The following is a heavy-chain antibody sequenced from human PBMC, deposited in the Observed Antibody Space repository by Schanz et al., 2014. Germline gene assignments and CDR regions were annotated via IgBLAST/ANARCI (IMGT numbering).Heavy chain of an antibody. CDR1: GFTFSTSA. CDR2: ISGSGGDT. D-gene: IGHD6-19*01. CDR3: VGIHVAVAEAFY. Sequence: EVQLVESGGGLVEPGGSLRLSCEASGFTFSTSAMSWVRQAPGKGLEWVSAISGSGGDTYYADSVKGRFTISRDNSKNTLYLQMNSLRPEDTALYYCVGIHVAVAEAFYWGQGALVIVS. V-gene: IGHV3-23*04. J-gene: IGHJ4*02.